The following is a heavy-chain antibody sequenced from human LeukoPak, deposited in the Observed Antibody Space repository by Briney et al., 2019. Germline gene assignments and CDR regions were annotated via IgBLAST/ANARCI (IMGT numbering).Heavy chain of an antibody. CDR2: INHSGST. V-gene: IGHV4-34*03. D-gene: IGHD3-10*01. CDR1: GGSFSGYY. J-gene: IGHJ4*02. Sequence: PSETLSLTCAVYGGSFSGYYWSWIRQPPGKGLEWIGEINHSGSTNYNPSLKSRVTMSVDTSKNQFSLQLSSVTAADTAAYYCRGVRFGELFDYWGQGTLVTVSS. CDR3: RGVRFGELFDY.